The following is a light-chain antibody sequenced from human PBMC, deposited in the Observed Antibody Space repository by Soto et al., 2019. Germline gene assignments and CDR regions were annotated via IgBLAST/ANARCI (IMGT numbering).Light chain of an antibody. CDR3: QDYGSSRT. V-gene: IGKV3-20*01. CDR2: GAS. Sequence: EIVLTQSPGTLSLSPGERATLSCRASQSVSSSYLAWYQQKPGQAPRLLIDGASSRATGIPDRFSGSGSGTDFTLTISRLEPEDFEVYDCQDYGSSRTFGQGNRVEI. J-gene: IGKJ1*01. CDR1: QSVSSSY.